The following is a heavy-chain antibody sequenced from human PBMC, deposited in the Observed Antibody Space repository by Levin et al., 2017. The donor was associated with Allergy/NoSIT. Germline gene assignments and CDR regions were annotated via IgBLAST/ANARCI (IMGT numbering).Heavy chain of an antibody. D-gene: IGHD3-3*01. J-gene: IGHJ4*02. CDR1: SGSTSSSDYY. CDR3: ARHRPWSGYKGGFDY. V-gene: IGHV4-39*01. CDR2: IYYSGST. Sequence: SETLSLTCTVSSGSTSSSDYYWAWIRQPPGKGLEWIGSIYYSGSTYYNPSLKSRVTISVHTSKNQFSLKLSSVTAAVYCCARHRPWSGYKGGFDYWGQGTLVTVSS.